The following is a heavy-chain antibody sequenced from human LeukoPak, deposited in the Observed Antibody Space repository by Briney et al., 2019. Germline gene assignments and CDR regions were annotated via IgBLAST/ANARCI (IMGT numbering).Heavy chain of an antibody. Sequence: SETLSLTCTVSGGSISSSSYYWGWIRQPPGKGLEWIGSIYYSGSTYYNPSPKSRVTISVDTSKNQFSLKLSSVTAADTAVYYCARASEGRDYWGQGTLVTVSS. V-gene: IGHV4-39*01. CDR3: ARASEGRDY. J-gene: IGHJ4*02. CDR2: IYYSGST. D-gene: IGHD3-10*01. CDR1: GGSISSSSYY.